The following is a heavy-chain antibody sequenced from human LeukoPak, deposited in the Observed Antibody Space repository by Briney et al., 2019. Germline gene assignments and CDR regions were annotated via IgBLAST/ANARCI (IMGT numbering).Heavy chain of an antibody. V-gene: IGHV3-30*03. Sequence: GGSLRLSCAASGFTFSSYGMHWVRQAPGKGLEWVAVISYDGSNKYYADSVKGRFTISRDNSKNTLYLQMNSLRAEDTAVYYCARDLPVTMVRGVHHGMDVWGQGTTVTVSS. D-gene: IGHD3-10*01. CDR1: GFTFSSYG. J-gene: IGHJ6*02. CDR2: ISYDGSNK. CDR3: ARDLPVTMVRGVHHGMDV.